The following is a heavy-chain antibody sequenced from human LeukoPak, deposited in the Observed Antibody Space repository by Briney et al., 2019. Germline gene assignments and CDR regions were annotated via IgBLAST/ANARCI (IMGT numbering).Heavy chain of an antibody. D-gene: IGHD2-2*01. Sequence: ASVKVSCKASGYTFTSYGIIWVRQAPGQGLEWMGWISAYNGNTNYAQKLQGRVTMTTDTSTSTAYMELRSLRSDDTAVYYCARDRYCSSTSCYSGPLANWGQGTLVTVSS. CDR3: ARDRYCSSTSCYSGPLAN. J-gene: IGHJ4*02. CDR1: GYTFTSYG. V-gene: IGHV1-18*01. CDR2: ISAYNGNT.